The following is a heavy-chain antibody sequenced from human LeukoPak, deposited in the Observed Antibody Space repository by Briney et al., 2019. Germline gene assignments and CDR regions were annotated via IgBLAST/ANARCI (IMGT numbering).Heavy chain of an antibody. V-gene: IGHV4-39*07. CDR2: IYYSGST. J-gene: IGHJ4*02. CDR1: GGSISSSSYY. CDR3: ARVRRGSGSYHSDY. D-gene: IGHD3-10*01. Sequence: SETLSLTCTVSGGSISSSSYYWGWIRQPPGKGLEWIGSIYYSGSTYYNPSLKSRVTISVDTSKNQFSLKLSSVTAADTAVYYCARVRRGSGSYHSDYWGQGTLVTVSS.